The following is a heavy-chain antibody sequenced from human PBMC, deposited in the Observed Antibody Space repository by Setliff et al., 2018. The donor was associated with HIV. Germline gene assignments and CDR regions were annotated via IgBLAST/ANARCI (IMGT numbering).Heavy chain of an antibody. CDR3: ARDPSSSGWSEGLYYFDS. V-gene: IGHV4-34*01. CDR2: INHSGST. CDR1: GVSIPTNY. J-gene: IGHJ4*02. D-gene: IGHD6-19*01. Sequence: PSETLSLTCNISGVSIPTNYWSWIRQPPGKGLEWIGEINHSGSTNYNPSLRSRVSISVDTSKNQFSLRLSSVTAADTAVYYCARDPSSSGWSEGLYYFDSWGRGTLVTVSS.